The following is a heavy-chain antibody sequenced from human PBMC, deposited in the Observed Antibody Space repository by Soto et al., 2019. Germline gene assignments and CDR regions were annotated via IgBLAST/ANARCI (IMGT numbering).Heavy chain of an antibody. CDR2: IIPIFGTA. CDR3: ARAPVAYYYDSSGQYYFDY. CDR1: GGTFSSYA. D-gene: IGHD3-22*01. J-gene: IGHJ4*02. V-gene: IGHV1-69*01. Sequence: VQLVQSGAEVKKPGSSVKVSCKASGGTFSSYAISWVRQAPGQGLEWMGGIIPIFGTANYAQKFQGRVTITADESTSTAYMELSSLRSEDTAVYYCARAPVAYYYDSSGQYYFDYWGQGTLVTVSS.